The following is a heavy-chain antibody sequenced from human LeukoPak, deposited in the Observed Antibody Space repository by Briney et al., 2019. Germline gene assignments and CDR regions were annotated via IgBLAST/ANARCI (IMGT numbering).Heavy chain of an antibody. V-gene: IGHV1-69*05. Sequence: GASVKVSCKASGYTFSSYAISWVRQAPGQGLEWMGRIIPIFGTANYAQKFQGRVTITTDESTSTAYMELSSLRSEDTAVYYCARDSSSGYYYPSGYWGQGTLVTVSS. D-gene: IGHD3-22*01. CDR1: GYTFSSYA. CDR2: IIPIFGTA. J-gene: IGHJ4*02. CDR3: ARDSSSGYYYPSGY.